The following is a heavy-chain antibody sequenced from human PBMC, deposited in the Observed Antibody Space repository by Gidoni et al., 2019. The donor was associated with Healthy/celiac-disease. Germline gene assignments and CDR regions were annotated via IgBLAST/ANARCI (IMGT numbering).Heavy chain of an antibody. Sequence: EVQLVESGGGLVKPGGSLRLSCAASGFPFSSYSRNWVRQAPGQGLEGVSSISSSSSYIYYADSVKGRFTISRDNAKNSLYLQMNSLRAEDTAVYYCARVEMAVYYYYGMDVWGQGTTVTVSS. CDR2: ISSSSSYI. CDR1: GFPFSSYS. D-gene: IGHD6-19*01. CDR3: ARVEMAVYYYYGMDV. J-gene: IGHJ6*02. V-gene: IGHV3-21*01.